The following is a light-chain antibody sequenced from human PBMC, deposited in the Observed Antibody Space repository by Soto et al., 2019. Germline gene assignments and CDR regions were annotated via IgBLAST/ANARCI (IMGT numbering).Light chain of an antibody. V-gene: IGLV1-44*01. CDR3: AAWDDSLNGWV. CDR1: SSNIGSNT. CDR2: SNN. J-gene: IGLJ3*02. Sequence: QSVLTQPPSASRTPGQRVTISCSGSSSNIGSNTVNWYQLLPGTAPKLLIYSNNQRPSGVPDRFSGSKSGTSASLAISGLQSEDEADYYCAAWDDSLNGWVFGGGTKLTV.